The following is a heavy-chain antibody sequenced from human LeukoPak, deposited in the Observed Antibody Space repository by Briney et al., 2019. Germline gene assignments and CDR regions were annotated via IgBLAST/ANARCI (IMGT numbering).Heavy chain of an antibody. Sequence: SETLSLTCAVYGGSFGGYYWSWIRQPPGKGLEWIGEINHSGSTNYNPSLKSRVTISVDTSKNQFSLTLSSVTAADTAVYYCASRSTITMTAGYWGQGTLVTVSS. D-gene: IGHD3-22*01. CDR2: INHSGST. CDR3: ASRSTITMTAGY. V-gene: IGHV4-34*01. J-gene: IGHJ4*02. CDR1: GGSFGGYY.